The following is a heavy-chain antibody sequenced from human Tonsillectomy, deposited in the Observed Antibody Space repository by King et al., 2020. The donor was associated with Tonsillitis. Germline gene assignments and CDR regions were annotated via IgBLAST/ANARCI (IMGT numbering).Heavy chain of an antibody. D-gene: IGHD4-11*01. CDR3: ARNHYSNYESQYYYGLDV. V-gene: IGHV1-18*04. J-gene: IGHJ6*02. CDR1: GYTFISYG. CDR2: ISAYNGNT. Sequence: QLVQSGAEVKKPGASVKVSCKASGYTFISYGINWVRQAPGQGLEWKGWISAYNGNTNYAQKLQGRVTMTTDPSTSTAYMELRSLRSDDTAVFYCARNHYSNYESQYYYGLDVWGQGTTVTVSS.